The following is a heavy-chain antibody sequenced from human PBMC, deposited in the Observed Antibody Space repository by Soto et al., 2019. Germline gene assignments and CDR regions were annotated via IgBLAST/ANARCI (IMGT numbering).Heavy chain of an antibody. Sequence: QVQLVQSGAEVRKPGASVKVSCEASGYTFTSYAITWVRQAPGQGLEWMGWISAYNGNSNYAQKFQGRVALTTDTTPRTHYMELRSLRAVDTRVYYCARDPRHCSTTSRYASDNWYDPWGQGSVVTVSS. CDR2: ISAYNGNS. J-gene: IGHJ5*02. CDR3: ARDPRHCSTTSRYASDNWYDP. V-gene: IGHV1-18*01. D-gene: IGHD2-2*01. CDR1: GYTFTSYA.